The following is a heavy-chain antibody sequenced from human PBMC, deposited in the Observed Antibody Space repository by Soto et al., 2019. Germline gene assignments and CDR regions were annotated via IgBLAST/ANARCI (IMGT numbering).Heavy chain of an antibody. CDR2: IWYDGSNK. V-gene: IGHV3-33*01. D-gene: IGHD5-12*01. CDR1: GFTFSSYG. CDR3: AREWFEYSGYLSNWFDP. J-gene: IGHJ5*02. Sequence: GGSLRLSCAASGFTFSSYGMHWVRQAPGKGLEWVAVIWYDGSNKYYADSVKGRFTISRDNSKNTLYLQMNSLRAEDTAVYYCAREWFEYSGYLSNWFDPWGQGTLVTVSS.